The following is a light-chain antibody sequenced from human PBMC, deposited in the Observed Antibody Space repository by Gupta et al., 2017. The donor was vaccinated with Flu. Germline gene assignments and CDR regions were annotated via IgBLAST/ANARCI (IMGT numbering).Light chain of an antibody. J-gene: IGLJ1*01. Sequence: SSDIGGYNYVSWYQQYPGKAPKLIIYDVNNRPSGVSNRFSGSKSGNTASLTISGLQAEDEADFYYSSYASSSTLYVFGAGTKVTVL. CDR2: DVN. CDR3: SSYASSSTLYV. V-gene: IGLV2-14*04. CDR1: SSDIGGYNY.